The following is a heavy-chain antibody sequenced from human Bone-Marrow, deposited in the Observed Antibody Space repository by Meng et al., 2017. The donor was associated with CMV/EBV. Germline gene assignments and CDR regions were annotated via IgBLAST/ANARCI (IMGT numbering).Heavy chain of an antibody. V-gene: IGHV4-34*01. D-gene: IGHD6-19*01. CDR1: GESFSDYY. J-gene: IGHJ4*02. CDR3: MTPEAVAGMRAY. Sequence: GSLRLSCAVYGESFSDYYWTWIRQSPGKGLEWIGEIDHNGRTNYNPSLKSRLAISVVTSKNQYSLKLSSVTATDTAVYYCMTPEAVAGMRAYWGQGTLVTVSS. CDR2: IDHNGRT.